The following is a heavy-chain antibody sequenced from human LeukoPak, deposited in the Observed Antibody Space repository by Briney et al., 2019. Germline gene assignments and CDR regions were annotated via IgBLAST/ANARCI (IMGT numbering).Heavy chain of an antibody. V-gene: IGHV1-69*04. CDR3: VCYYYDSSGYFDY. J-gene: IGHJ4*02. CDR1: GGTFSSYA. Sequence: SVKVSCKASGGTFSSYAISWVRQAPGQGLEWMGRIIPILGIANYAQKFQGRVTITADKSTSTAYMELSSLRSEDTAVYYCVCYYYDSSGYFDYWGQGTLVTVSS. CDR2: IIPILGIA. D-gene: IGHD3-22*01.